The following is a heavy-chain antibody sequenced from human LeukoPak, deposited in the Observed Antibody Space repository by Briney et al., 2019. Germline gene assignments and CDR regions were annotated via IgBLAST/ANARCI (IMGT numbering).Heavy chain of an antibody. V-gene: IGHV3-66*01. Sequence: GGSLRLSCAASGFTVSSNYMSWVRQAPGKGLEWVSVIYSGGSTYYADSVKGRFTISRDNSKNTLYLQMNSLGAEDTAVYYCARGQDVDTAMVPDYWGQGTLVTVSS. J-gene: IGHJ4*02. CDR1: GFTVSSNY. CDR3: ARGQDVDTAMVPDY. CDR2: IYSGGST. D-gene: IGHD5-18*01.